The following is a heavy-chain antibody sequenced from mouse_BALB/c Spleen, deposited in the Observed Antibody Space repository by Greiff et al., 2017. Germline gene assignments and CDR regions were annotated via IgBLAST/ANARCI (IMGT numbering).Heavy chain of an antibody. CDR2: IWWDDDK. V-gene: IGHV8-8*01. CDR3: ARMDYYGSSHFDY. J-gene: IGHJ2*01. CDR1: GFSLSTSGMG. Sequence: QVTLKVSGPGILQPSQTLSLTCSFSGFSLSTSGMGVGWIRQPSGKGLEWLAHIWWDDDKYYNTALKSGLTISKDTSKNQVFLKIASVDTADTATYYCARMDYYGSSHFDYWGQGTTLTVSS. D-gene: IGHD1-1*01.